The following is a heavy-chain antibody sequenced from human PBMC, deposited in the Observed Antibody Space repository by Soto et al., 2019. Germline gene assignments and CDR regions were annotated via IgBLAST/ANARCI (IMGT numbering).Heavy chain of an antibody. J-gene: IGHJ6*03. CDR2: IHHTGST. CDR3: ARLRSPYYYYYYMDV. CDR1: GGSISGYY. V-gene: IGHV4-59*08. D-gene: IGHD2-15*01. Sequence: SETLSLTCTVSGGSISGYYWIWIRQSPGKGLEWVGYIHHTGSTNYNPSLKSRVTISVDTSKNQFSLSLTSVTAADTAVYYCARLRSPYYYYYYMDVWGKGTTVTVSS.